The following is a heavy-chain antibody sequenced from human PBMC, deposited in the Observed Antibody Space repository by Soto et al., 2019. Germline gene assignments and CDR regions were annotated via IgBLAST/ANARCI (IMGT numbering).Heavy chain of an antibody. V-gene: IGHV2-26*04. CDR1: GFSLSNAGLG. CDR3: ALTYSTSWYWFDP. CDR2: IFSNDEK. Sequence: QVTVKESGPVLVKPTETLTLTCTVSGFSLSNAGLGVSWIRQPPGKALEWLAHIFSNDEKSYSTSLKSRLTISKDTSKIQVVLTMTNMDPVDTATYYCALTYSTSWYWFDPWGQGTLLTVSS. D-gene: IGHD6-13*01. J-gene: IGHJ5*02.